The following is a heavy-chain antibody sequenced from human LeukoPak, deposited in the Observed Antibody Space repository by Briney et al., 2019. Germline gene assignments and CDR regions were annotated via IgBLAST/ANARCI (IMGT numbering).Heavy chain of an antibody. CDR2: INSDGTDT. D-gene: IGHD1-26*01. J-gene: IGHJ3*02. CDR3: ARVRIVGSTYDAFDI. V-gene: IGHV3-74*01. Sequence: GGSLRLSCVASGFTFSSYWMDWVRQAPGKGLVWVSRINSDGTDTRYADSVKGRFTISRDNSKNTLYLQMNTLRAEDTAVYYCARVRIVGSTYDAFDIWGQGTMVTVSS. CDR1: GFTFSSYW.